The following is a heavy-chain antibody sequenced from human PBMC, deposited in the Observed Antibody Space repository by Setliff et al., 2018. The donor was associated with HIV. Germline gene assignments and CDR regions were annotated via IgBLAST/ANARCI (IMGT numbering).Heavy chain of an antibody. J-gene: IGHJ5*02. V-gene: IGHV4-59*11. CDR3: ARQFPPYHSGAHYSDL. CDR1: GGSITPHY. D-gene: IGHD6-19*01. CDR2: IYCSGST. Sequence: ETLSLTCTVSGGSITPHYWSWIRQPPGKGLEWIGLIYCSGSTNYSPSLKSRVTISVDSSKNQFSLKLTSVTAADAAIYYCARQFPPYHSGAHYSDLWSQGTLVTVSS.